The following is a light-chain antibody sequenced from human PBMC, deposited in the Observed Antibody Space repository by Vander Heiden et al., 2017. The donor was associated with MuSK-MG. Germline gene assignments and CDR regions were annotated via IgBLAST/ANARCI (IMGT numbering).Light chain of an antibody. CDR1: QTMSSY. J-gene: IGKJ5*01. V-gene: IGKV1-39*01. CDR2: GAT. CDR3: QQSDSSPRT. Sequence: DIQMTQSPSSLSASVGDRVTITCRASQTMSSYLNWYQQKPGKAPKLLIYGATSLQSGVPSRFSGSGSGTEFTLTISSLQPEDFATYYCQQSDSSPRTFGQATRLEIK.